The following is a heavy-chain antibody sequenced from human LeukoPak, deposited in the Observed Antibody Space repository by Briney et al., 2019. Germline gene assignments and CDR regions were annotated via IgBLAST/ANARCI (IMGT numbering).Heavy chain of an antibody. CDR1: GFTFRNAS. CDR2: IKSKTDGGTT. J-gene: IGHJ4*02. D-gene: IGHD5-18*01. V-gene: IGHV3-15*01. CDR3: AHRDTTMVRVDY. Sequence: PGGSLRLSRAASGFTFRNASMSWVRQAPGKGLEWVGRIKSKTDGGTTDYAAPVKGRFTISRDDSKTTLYLQMNSLTTEDTAVYFCAHRDTTMVRVDYWGQGTLVTVSS.